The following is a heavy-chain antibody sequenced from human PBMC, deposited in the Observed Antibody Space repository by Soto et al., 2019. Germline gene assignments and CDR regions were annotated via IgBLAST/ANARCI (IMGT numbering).Heavy chain of an antibody. Sequence: EVQLLESGGGLVQPGGSLRLSCAASGFTFSSYAMSWVRQAPGKGLEWVSAISGSGGSTYYADFVKGRFTISRDNSKNTLYLQMNSLRAEDTAVYYCAKAPSGTVTTSHIDYWGQGTLVTVSS. V-gene: IGHV3-23*01. CDR2: ISGSGGST. CDR3: AKAPSGTVTTSHIDY. D-gene: IGHD4-17*01. J-gene: IGHJ4*02. CDR1: GFTFSSYA.